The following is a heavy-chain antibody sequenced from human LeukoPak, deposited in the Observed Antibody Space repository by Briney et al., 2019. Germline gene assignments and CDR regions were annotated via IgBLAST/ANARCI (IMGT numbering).Heavy chain of an antibody. Sequence: SETLSLTCTVSGGSISSVNYYWSWIRQPPGKGLEWIGYIYYSGSTYYNPSLRSRVTISVDTSKNQFSLKLSSVTAADTAVCYCARMYSSSWYQEDYWGQGTLVTVSS. J-gene: IGHJ4*02. CDR2: IYYSGST. D-gene: IGHD6-13*01. V-gene: IGHV4-30-4*02. CDR3: ARMYSSSWYQEDY. CDR1: GGSISSVNYY.